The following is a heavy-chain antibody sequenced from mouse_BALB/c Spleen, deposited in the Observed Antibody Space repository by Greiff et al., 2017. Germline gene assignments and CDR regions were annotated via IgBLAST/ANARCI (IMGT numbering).Heavy chain of an antibody. J-gene: IGHJ4*01. V-gene: IGHV1S34*01. CDR3: ARSGEKYGLYAMDY. D-gene: IGHD1-1*01. Sequence: LVKTGASVKISCKASGYSFTGYYMNWVKQSHGQSLEWIGYISCYNGATSYNQKFKGKATFTVDTSSSTAYMQFNSLTSEDSAVYYCARSGEKYGLYAMDYWGQGTSVTVSS. CDR1: GYSFTGYY. CDR2: ISCYNGAT.